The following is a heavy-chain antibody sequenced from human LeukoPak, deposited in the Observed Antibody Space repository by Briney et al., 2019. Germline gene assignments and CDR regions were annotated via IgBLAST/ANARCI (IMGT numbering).Heavy chain of an antibody. CDR1: GGTFSSYA. V-gene: IGHV1-69*01. CDR2: IIPIFGTA. J-gene: IGHJ4*02. CDR3: ARGGPYSSSSPVDY. Sequence: GASVKVSCKASGGTFSSYAISWVRQAPGQGLEWMGGIIPIFGTANYAQKFQGRVTITADESTSTAYMELSSLRSEDTAVYYCARGGPYSSSSPVDYWGQGSLVTVSS. D-gene: IGHD6-6*01.